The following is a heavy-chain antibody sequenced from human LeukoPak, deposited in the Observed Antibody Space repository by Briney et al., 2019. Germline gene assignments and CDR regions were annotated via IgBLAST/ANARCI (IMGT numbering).Heavy chain of an antibody. CDR3: ARDLSSWYNY. J-gene: IGHJ4*02. V-gene: IGHV3-66*01. CDR2: IYNGGST. D-gene: IGHD6-13*01. CDR1: RFTVTSNY. Sequence: GGSLRLSCAASRFTVTSNYMSWVRQAPGKGLEWVSVIYNGGSTYYADSVKGRFTISRDNSKNTLYLQMNSLRAEDTAVYYCARDLSSWYNYWGQGTLVTVSS.